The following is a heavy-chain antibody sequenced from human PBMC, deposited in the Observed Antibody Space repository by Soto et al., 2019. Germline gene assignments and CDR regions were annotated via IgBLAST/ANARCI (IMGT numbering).Heavy chain of an antibody. Sequence: QVHLVQSGAEVKKPGSSVKVSCKASGGSFSNYIFAWVRQAPGQRLEWMGGTIPMFATAQYEQKLQGRVTITADESTSTVYMDLTSLTSDDTAVYYCARGLFGQQWLVGFDTWGQGTLVTVSS. D-gene: IGHD6-19*01. CDR2: TIPMFATA. CDR1: GGSFSNYI. V-gene: IGHV1-69*01. J-gene: IGHJ4*02. CDR3: ARGLFGQQWLVGFDT.